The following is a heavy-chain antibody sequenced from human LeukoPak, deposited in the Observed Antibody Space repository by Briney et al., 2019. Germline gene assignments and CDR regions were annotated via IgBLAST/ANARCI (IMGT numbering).Heavy chain of an antibody. D-gene: IGHD3-22*01. V-gene: IGHV3-30*18. J-gene: IGHJ4*02. CDR2: ISYDGSNK. Sequence: PGGSLRLSCAASGFTFSSYGMHWVRQAPGKGLEWVAVISYDGSNKYYADSVKGRFSISRDNSKNTLYLQMNSLRAEDTAVYYCAEGDHYYDRHPIDYWGQGTLVTVSS. CDR3: AEGDHYYDRHPIDY. CDR1: GFTFSSYG.